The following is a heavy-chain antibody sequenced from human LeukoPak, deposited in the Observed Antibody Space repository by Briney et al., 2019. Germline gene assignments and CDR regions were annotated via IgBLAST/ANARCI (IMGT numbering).Heavy chain of an antibody. D-gene: IGHD3-9*01. J-gene: IGHJ5*02. CDR2: IWYDGSNK. CDR3: ARDGVRYFDWFNWFDP. CDR1: GFTFSSYG. V-gene: IGHV3-33*01. Sequence: GGSLRLSCAASGFTFSSYGMHWVRQAPGKGLEWVEVIWYDGSNKYYADSVKGRFTISRDNSKNTLYLQMNSLRAEDTAVYYCARDGVRYFDWFNWFDPWGQGTLVTVSS.